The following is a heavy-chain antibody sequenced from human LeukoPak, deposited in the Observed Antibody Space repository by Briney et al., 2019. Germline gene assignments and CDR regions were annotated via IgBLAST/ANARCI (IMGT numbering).Heavy chain of an antibody. Sequence: SSETLSLTCAVYVGSFSGYYWTWIRQPPGKGLEWIGEINHSGNTNYNPSLESRVTISIDTSKNQFSLKLSSVTAADTAVYYCAIDIASGGYWGQGTLVTVSS. CDR2: INHSGNT. V-gene: IGHV4-34*01. CDR1: VGSFSGYY. D-gene: IGHD6-13*01. CDR3: AIDIASGGY. J-gene: IGHJ4*02.